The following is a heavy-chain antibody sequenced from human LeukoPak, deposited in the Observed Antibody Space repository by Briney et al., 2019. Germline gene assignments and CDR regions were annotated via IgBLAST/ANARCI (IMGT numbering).Heavy chain of an antibody. CDR3: ARVNPNYYDSSGYYTYYFDY. CDR2: IYYSGST. Sequence: SETLSLTCTVSGGSISSSSYYWGWIRQPPGKGLEWIGSIYYSGSTYYSPSLKGRVTISVDTSKNQFSLKLSSVTAADTAVYYCARVNPNYYDSSGYYTYYFDYWGQGTLVTVSS. J-gene: IGHJ4*02. D-gene: IGHD3-22*01. V-gene: IGHV4-39*07. CDR1: GGSISSSSYY.